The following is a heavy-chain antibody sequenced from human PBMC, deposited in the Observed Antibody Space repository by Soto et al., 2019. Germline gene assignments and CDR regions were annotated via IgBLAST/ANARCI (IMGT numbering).Heavy chain of an antibody. D-gene: IGHD1-26*01. V-gene: IGHV3-23*01. Sequence: EVQLLESGGGLAQPGGSLRLSCAASGFAFSSSAMAWIRQTPGKGLQWVSAITVAGGGIYYADSVKGRFTTSRDNSKKTLYLQMNSLSAEDTAQYFCAKWPPSPKMGVTSHWGQGTLVTVSS. CDR2: ITVAGGGI. J-gene: IGHJ4*02. CDR1: GFAFSSSA. CDR3: AKWPPSPKMGVTSH.